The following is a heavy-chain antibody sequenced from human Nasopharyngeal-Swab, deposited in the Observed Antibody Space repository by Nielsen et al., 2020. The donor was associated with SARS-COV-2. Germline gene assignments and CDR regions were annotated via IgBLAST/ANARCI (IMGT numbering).Heavy chain of an antibody. CDR2: IHPNSGGT. D-gene: IGHD6-13*01. CDR1: GYTFTRYY. V-gene: IGHV1-2*02. J-gene: IGHJ6*02. CDR3: ARVGSSWKYYYYYYGMDV. Sequence: ASVKVSCKASGYTFTRYYMHWVRQAPGQGLEWMGWIHPNSGGTNYAQKFQGRVTMTRDTSISTAYMELSRLRSDDTAVYYCARVGSSWKYYYYYYGMDVWGQGTTVTVSS.